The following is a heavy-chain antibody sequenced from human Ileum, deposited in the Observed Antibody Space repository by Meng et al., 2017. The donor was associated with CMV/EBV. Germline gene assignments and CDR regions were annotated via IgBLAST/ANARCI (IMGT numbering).Heavy chain of an antibody. CDR1: GFDFSSYG. V-gene: IGHV3-30*02. CDR3: AKDHLAKSGFTTGRPGS. CDR2: IPHDASKK. J-gene: IGHJ5*02. Sequence: QEHLVESGGGMVPPGGSLRRSCEASGFDFSSYGIHWVRQAPGKGLEWLTFIPHDASKKYYADSVKGRFTIARDNSKNMVYLQMNILRPEDTAFYYCAKDHLAKSGFTTGRPGSWGQGTLVTVSS. D-gene: IGHD5-12*01.